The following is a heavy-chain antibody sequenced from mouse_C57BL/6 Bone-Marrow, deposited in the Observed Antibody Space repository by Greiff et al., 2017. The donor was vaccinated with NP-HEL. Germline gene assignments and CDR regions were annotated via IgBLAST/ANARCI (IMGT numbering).Heavy chain of an antibody. D-gene: IGHD2-1*01. CDR3: ARRGNWYGFAY. Sequence: QVQLQQPGAELVKPGSSVKLSCKASGYTFTSYWMHWVKQRPGQGLEWIGMIHPNSGSTNYNEKFKSKATLTVDKSSSTAYMQLSSLTSEDSAVYYCARRGNWYGFAYWGQGTLVTVSA. V-gene: IGHV1-64*01. CDR2: IHPNSGST. CDR1: GYTFTSYW. J-gene: IGHJ3*01.